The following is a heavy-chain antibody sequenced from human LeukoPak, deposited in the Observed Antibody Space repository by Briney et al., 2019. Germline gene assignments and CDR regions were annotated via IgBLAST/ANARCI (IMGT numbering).Heavy chain of an antibody. CDR3: ARDRGIGSGITIFGVVTRYYFDY. CDR1: GYTFTSYD. CDR2: MNPNSGNT. D-gene: IGHD3-3*01. V-gene: IGHV1-8*01. J-gene: IGHJ4*02. Sequence: ASVKVSCKASGYTFTSYDINWVRQATGQGLEWMGWMNPNSGNTGYAQKFQGRVTMTRNTSISTAYMELSSLRSEDTAVYYCARDRGIGSGITIFGVVTRYYFDYWGQGTLVTVSS.